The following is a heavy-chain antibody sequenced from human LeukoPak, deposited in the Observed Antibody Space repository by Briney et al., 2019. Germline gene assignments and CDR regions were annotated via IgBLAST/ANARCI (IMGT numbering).Heavy chain of an antibody. Sequence: SQTLSLTCAISGDSVSSNSGAWNWTRQSPSRGLEWLGRTYYRSKWYNDYAVSVKSRITINPDTSKNQFSLQLTSVTPEDTAVYYCARGRIVGAIPGMDVWGQGTTVTVSS. CDR1: GDSVSSNSGA. CDR2: TYYRSKWYN. J-gene: IGHJ6*02. V-gene: IGHV6-1*01. D-gene: IGHD1-26*01. CDR3: ARGRIVGAIPGMDV.